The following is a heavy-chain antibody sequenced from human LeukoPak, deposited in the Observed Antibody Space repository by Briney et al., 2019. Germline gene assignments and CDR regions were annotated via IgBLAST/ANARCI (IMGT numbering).Heavy chain of an antibody. J-gene: IGHJ4*02. CDR1: GDSLSSYY. V-gene: IGHV4-59*08. CDR2: IYYSGST. CDR3: ARHRTRHDY. Sequence: PSETLSLTCTVSGDSLSSYYWSWIRQPPGKGLEWIGSIYYSGSTSYNPSLKSRVTISLDTPKSQFSLKLNSVTAADTAVYYCARHRTRHDYWGQGTLVTVSS.